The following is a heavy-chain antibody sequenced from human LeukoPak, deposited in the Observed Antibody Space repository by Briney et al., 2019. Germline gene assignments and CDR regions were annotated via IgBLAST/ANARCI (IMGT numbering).Heavy chain of an antibody. CDR3: AKLKYGVNVFDV. Sequence: GASVKVSCRTSGYTFSSSGITWVRQAPGQGLEWMGWISNYNGDIKYAKNLQGRVTLTVDTATTTAYMELRSLRSDDTAMYYCAKLKYGVNVFDVWGQGTMVIVSS. J-gene: IGHJ3*01. CDR2: ISNYNGDI. CDR1: GYTFSSSG. V-gene: IGHV1-18*04. D-gene: IGHD3-3*01.